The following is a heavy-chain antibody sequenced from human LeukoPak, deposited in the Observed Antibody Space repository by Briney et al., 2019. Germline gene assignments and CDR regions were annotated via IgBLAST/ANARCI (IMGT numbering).Heavy chain of an antibody. CDR2: INHSGGT. CDR3: ARGLPVAGVAQIKDQAVAGKRLIDYYYGMDV. D-gene: IGHD6-19*01. J-gene: IGHJ6*04. V-gene: IGHV4-34*01. CDR1: GGSFSGYY. Sequence: PSETLSLTCAVYGGSFSGYYWSWIRQPPGKGLEWIGEINHSGGTNYNPSLKSRVTISVDTSKNQFSLRLSSVTAADTAVYYCARGLPVAGVAQIKDQAVAGKRLIDYYYGMDVWGKGTTVTVSS.